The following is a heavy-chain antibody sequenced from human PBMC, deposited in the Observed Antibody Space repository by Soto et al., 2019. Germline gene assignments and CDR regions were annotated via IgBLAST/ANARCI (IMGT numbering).Heavy chain of an antibody. V-gene: IGHV4-59*01. CDR1: GGSITSYY. D-gene: IGHD6-19*01. CDR2: IYYSGIT. Sequence: SETLSLTCTVSGGSITSYYWSWIRQPPGKGLEWIGYIYYSGITDYNPSLKSRVTISVDTSNNQFSLKLSSVTAADTAVYYCAREGSIAVAGVFDYWGQGTLVTVS. CDR3: AREGSIAVAGVFDY. J-gene: IGHJ4*02.